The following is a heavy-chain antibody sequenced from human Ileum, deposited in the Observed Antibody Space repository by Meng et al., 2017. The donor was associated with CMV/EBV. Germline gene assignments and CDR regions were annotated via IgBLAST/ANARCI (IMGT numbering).Heavy chain of an antibody. J-gene: IGHJ6*02. CDR3: ARGTYLAAAGTSNYYGMDV. Sequence: GGSLRLSCEASGFIFSSYSMTWVRQVPGKGLEWVGRIRSEGSGVTTEYVTPVKGRFTISRDDPKNTVFLQMDSLKSEDTAVYYCARGTYLAAAGTSNYYGMDVWGQGTTVTVSS. V-gene: IGHV3-15*01. CDR1: GFIFSSYS. CDR2: IRSEGSGVTT. D-gene: IGHD6-13*01.